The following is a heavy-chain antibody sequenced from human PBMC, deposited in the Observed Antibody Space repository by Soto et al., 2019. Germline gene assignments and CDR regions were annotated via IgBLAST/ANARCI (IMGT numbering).Heavy chain of an antibody. J-gene: IGHJ4*02. CDR1: GFTFSSYG. CDR2: IWYDGSNK. CDR3: ARFERISYYDSSGSHPFY. Sequence: GGSLRLSCAASGFTFSSYGMHWVCQAPGKGLEWVAVIWYDGSNKYYADSVKGRFTISRDNSKNTLYLQVNSLRAEDTAVYYCARFERISYYDSSGSHPFYWGPETLLTVSS. D-gene: IGHD3-22*01. V-gene: IGHV3-33*01.